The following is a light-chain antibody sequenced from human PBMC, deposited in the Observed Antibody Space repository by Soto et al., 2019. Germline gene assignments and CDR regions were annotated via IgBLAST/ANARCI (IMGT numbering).Light chain of an antibody. Sequence: QSALTQPASVSGSPGQSITISCTGTSSDVGGHNYVSWYQQHPGKAPKLMIYEVSNRPSGVSNRFSGSKSGNTASLTISGLQAEDEADYYCSSYTSSSTLEVVFGGGTKVTVL. V-gene: IGLV2-14*01. CDR1: SSDVGGHNY. CDR3: SSYTSSSTLEVV. J-gene: IGLJ2*01. CDR2: EVS.